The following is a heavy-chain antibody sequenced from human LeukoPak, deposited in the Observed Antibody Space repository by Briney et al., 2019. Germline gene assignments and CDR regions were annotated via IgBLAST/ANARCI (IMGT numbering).Heavy chain of an antibody. CDR3: ARWYSSSWYIQGYYYGMDV. CDR1: GFTFSSYW. Sequence: GGSLRLSCAASGFTFSSYWMSWVRQGPGKGLEWVATIKQDGSEKYYVDSVRGRSTISRDNAKDSLYLQMNSLRAEDTAVYYCARWYSSSWYIQGYYYGMDVWGQGTTVTVSS. D-gene: IGHD6-13*01. V-gene: IGHV3-7*01. J-gene: IGHJ6*02. CDR2: IKQDGSEK.